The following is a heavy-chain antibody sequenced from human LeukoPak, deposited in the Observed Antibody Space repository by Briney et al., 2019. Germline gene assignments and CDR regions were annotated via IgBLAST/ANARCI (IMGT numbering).Heavy chain of an antibody. Sequence: ASVKVSCKPSGYTFTSYGISWVRQAPGQGLEWMGWISAYNSNTNDAQKLQGRVTMTTDTSTSTAYRELRSLRSDDTAVYYCARVDTAMVIDYWGQGTLVTVSS. V-gene: IGHV1-18*01. J-gene: IGHJ4*02. D-gene: IGHD5-18*01. CDR2: ISAYNSNT. CDR1: GYTFTSYG. CDR3: ARVDTAMVIDY.